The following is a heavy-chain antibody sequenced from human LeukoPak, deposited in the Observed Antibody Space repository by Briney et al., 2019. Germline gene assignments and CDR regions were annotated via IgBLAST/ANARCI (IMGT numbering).Heavy chain of an antibody. D-gene: IGHD4-17*01. J-gene: IGHJ4*02. CDR2: ISGGSSTR. CDR1: AFTFSEYS. Sequence: PGGYLRLSCAGSAFTFSEYSMNWDRQAPGQGLKCASYISGGSSTRYHADSVKGRFTTSRDNAKNSLYLQMNSLRVEDTAVYYCARTNDYGDRIYDYWGQGTLVTVSS. CDR3: ARTNDYGDRIYDY. V-gene: IGHV3-48*01.